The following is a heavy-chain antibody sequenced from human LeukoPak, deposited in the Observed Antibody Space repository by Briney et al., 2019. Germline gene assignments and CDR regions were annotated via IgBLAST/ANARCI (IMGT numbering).Heavy chain of an antibody. CDR1: GDSVSSNSAA. Sequence: SQTLSLTCAISGDSVSSNSAAWNWIRQSPSRGLEWLGRTYYRSKWYNDYAVSVKSRITINPDTSKNQFSLQLNSVTPEDTAVYYCARDRDLYDILTGYYKRYWFDPWGQGALVTVSS. CDR2: TYYRSKWYN. J-gene: IGHJ5*02. V-gene: IGHV6-1*01. D-gene: IGHD3-9*01. CDR3: ARDRDLYDILTGYYKRYWFDP.